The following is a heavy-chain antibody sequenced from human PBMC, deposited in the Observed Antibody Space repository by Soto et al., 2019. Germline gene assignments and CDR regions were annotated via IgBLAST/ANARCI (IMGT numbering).Heavy chain of an antibody. Sequence: QLQLQESGPGLVKPSETLSLTCTVSGGSISSSSYYWGWIRQPPGKGVGWIGSIYYSGSTYYNPSLKSGVAISVNTSKNQFAMKLSSVTAADTAVYYCACPSSGRDPFDYWGQGTLVIVSS. CDR2: IYYSGST. CDR3: ACPSSGRDPFDY. J-gene: IGHJ4*02. V-gene: IGHV4-39*01. D-gene: IGHD1-26*01. CDR1: GGSISSSSYY.